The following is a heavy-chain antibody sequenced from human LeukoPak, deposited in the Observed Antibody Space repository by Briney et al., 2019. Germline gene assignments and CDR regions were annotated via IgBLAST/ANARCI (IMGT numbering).Heavy chain of an antibody. V-gene: IGHV4-39*01. Sequence: SETLSLTCTVSGGSISSSSYYWGWIRQPPGKGLEWIGRIYYSGSTYDNPSLKSRNTISVDTSKSQFSLKLSPVPAADTAVYYCARLEWDVLVVVPAASLERGHFDYWGQRTLVTVSS. CDR2: IYYSGST. CDR3: ARLEWDVLVVVPAASLERGHFDY. CDR1: GGSISSSSYY. D-gene: IGHD2-2*01. J-gene: IGHJ4*02.